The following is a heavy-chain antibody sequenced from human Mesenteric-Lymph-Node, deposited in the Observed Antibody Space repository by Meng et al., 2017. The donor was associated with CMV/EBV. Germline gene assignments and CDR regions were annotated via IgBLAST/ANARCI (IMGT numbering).Heavy chain of an antibody. CDR1: GYTFTTYD. CDR3: ALLTTVTLGGIDY. J-gene: IGHJ4*02. CDR2: MNPKSGNT. V-gene: IGHV1-8*01. D-gene: IGHD4-11*01. Sequence: ASVKVSCKVSGYTFTTYDINWVRQATGQGLEWMGWMNPKSGNTGYAQKFQGRVTVTRNTSISTAYMELSSLTSEDAAVYYCALLTTVTLGGIDYWGQGTLVTVSS.